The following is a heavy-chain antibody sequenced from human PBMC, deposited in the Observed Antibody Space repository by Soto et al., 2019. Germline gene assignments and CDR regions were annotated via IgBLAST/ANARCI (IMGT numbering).Heavy chain of an antibody. CDR2: INHSGST. CDR3: ARGRARLLSHAFDF. D-gene: IGHD3-16*01. V-gene: IGHV4-34*01. Sequence: QVQLQQWGAGLLKPSETLSLTCAVYGGSFTDYYWTWIRQPPGKGLEWIGEINHSGSTNYNPSLKNRVTISLDTSKNQFSLKVNSVTAAATAVYFCARGRARLLSHAFDFWGQGTLGTVSS. CDR1: GGSFTDYY. J-gene: IGHJ3*01.